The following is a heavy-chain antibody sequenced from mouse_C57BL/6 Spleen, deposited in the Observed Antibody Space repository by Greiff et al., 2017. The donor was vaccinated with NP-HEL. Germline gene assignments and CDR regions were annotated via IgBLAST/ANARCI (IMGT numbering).Heavy chain of an antibody. CDR1: GFTFSSYA. D-gene: IGHD1-1*01. J-gene: IGHJ1*03. Sequence: EVMLVESGAGLVKPGGSLKLSCAASGFTFSSYAMSWVRQTPEKRLEWVAYISSGGDYIYYADTVKGRFTISGDNARNTLYLQMSSLKSEDTAMYYCTRENYGSSPWYFDVWGTGTTVTVSS. V-gene: IGHV5-9-1*02. CDR3: TRENYGSSPWYFDV. CDR2: ISSGGDYI.